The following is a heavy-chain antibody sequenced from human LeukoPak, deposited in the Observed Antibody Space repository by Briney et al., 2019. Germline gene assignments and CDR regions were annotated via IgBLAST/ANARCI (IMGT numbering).Heavy chain of an antibody. CDR1: GSSFTSYW. Sequence: GESLKISCKGSGSSFTSYWIGWVRQMPGKGLEWMGIIYPGDSDTRYSPSFQGQVTISADKSISTAYLQWSSLKASDTAMYYCARQYCSGGSCYHFDYWGLGTLVTVSS. CDR3: ARQYCSGGSCYHFDY. V-gene: IGHV5-51*01. D-gene: IGHD2-15*01. CDR2: IYPGDSDT. J-gene: IGHJ4*02.